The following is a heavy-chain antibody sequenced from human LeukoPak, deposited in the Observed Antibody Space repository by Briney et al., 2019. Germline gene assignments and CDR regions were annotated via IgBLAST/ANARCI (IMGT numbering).Heavy chain of an antibody. CDR2: IYTRGST. CDR3: ARGRYCSADICSGGDAFDI. Sequence: SETLSLTCAVSGGSINNYYWSWIRQPAGKGLEWIGGIYTRGSTNYNPSLKSRVTMSVDTSKNQFSLKLSSVTAADTAVYYCARGRYCSADICSGGDAFDIWGQGTMVSVST. V-gene: IGHV4-4*07. J-gene: IGHJ3*02. CDR1: GGSINNYY. D-gene: IGHD2-15*01.